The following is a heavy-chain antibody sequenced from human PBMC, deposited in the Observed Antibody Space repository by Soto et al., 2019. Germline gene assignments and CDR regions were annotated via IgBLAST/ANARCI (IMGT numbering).Heavy chain of an antibody. CDR2: IIPVFGTA. V-gene: IGHV1-69*01. CDR1: GGTFSSYF. Sequence: QVQLVQSGAEVKKAGSSVKVSCKVSGGTFSSYFINWVRQAPGQGLEWVGGIIPVFGTASYAEKFQGRVTITADESTSPDYMELSRLRSDDTAVYYCARETPSAAAAYYYYGLDVWGQGTTVTVPS. J-gene: IGHJ6*02. CDR3: ARETPSAAAAYYYYGLDV. D-gene: IGHD6-13*01.